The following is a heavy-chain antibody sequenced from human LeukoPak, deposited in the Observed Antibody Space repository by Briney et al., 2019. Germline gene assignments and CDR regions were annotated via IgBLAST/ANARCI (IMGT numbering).Heavy chain of an antibody. CDR3: ARHNQRYYDGSGYVDY. V-gene: IGHV5-51*01. D-gene: IGHD3-22*01. Sequence: GESLKISCKGSGYSFTSYWIGWVRQLPGKGLEWMGIIYPGDSDTRYSPSFQGQVTISADKSISTAYLQWSSLKASDTAMYYCARHNQRYYDGSGYVDYWGQGTLVTVSS. CDR1: GYSFTSYW. CDR2: IYPGDSDT. J-gene: IGHJ4*02.